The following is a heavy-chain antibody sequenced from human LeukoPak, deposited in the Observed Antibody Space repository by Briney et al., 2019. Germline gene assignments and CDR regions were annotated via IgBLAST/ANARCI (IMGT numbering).Heavy chain of an antibody. J-gene: IGHJ4*02. CDR1: GGTFSSYA. V-gene: IGHV1-69*05. CDR3: ARGGYSDFDY. Sequence: GASVKVSCKASGGTFSSYAISWVRQAPGQGLEWMGGIIPIFGTANYAQKFQGRVTMTRNTSISTAYMELSSLRSEDTAVYYCARGGYSDFDYWGQGTLVTVSS. D-gene: IGHD3-22*01. CDR2: IIPIFGTA.